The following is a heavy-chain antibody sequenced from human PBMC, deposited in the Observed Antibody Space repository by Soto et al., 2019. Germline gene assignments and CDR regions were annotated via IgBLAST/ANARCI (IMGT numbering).Heavy chain of an antibody. V-gene: IGHV3-30*18. CDR1: GFTFSDYA. Sequence: VQLVESGGGVVQPGRSLRLSCAASGFTFSDYAMHWVRQAPGKGLEWVAVVSHDGRNTHYADSVKGRFTISRDSSKNTVTLEMTSLRAENTAVYYGAKGGRQWLVTSDFNYWGQGALVTVSS. J-gene: IGHJ4*02. CDR2: VSHDGRNT. D-gene: IGHD6-19*01. CDR3: AKGGRQWLVTSDFNY.